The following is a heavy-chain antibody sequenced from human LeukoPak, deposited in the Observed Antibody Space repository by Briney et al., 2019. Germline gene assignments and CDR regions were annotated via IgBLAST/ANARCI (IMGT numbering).Heavy chain of an antibody. J-gene: IGHJ3*02. CDR1: GGSISSYY. Sequence: PSETLSLTCTVSGGSISSYYWSWIRQPPGKGLEWIGYIYYSGSTNYNPSLKSRVTISVDTSKNQFSLKLSSVTAADTAVYYCARIDSSFAFGIWGQGTMVTVSS. CDR2: IYYSGST. CDR3: ARIDSSFAFGI. V-gene: IGHV4-59*01. D-gene: IGHD6-6*01.